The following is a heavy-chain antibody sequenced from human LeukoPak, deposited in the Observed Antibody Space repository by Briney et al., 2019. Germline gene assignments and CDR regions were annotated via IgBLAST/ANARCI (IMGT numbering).Heavy chain of an antibody. CDR1: GFTFSSYA. Sequence: PGGSLRLSCAASGFTFSSYAMSWVRQAPGKGLEWVSGISGTGGSTYYADSVKGRFTISRDNSKNTLYLQMNSLRAEDTAVYYCAKQFLLYSSGWYLIDYWGQGTLVTVSS. V-gene: IGHV3-23*01. J-gene: IGHJ4*02. CDR2: ISGTGGST. D-gene: IGHD6-19*01. CDR3: AKQFLLYSSGWYLIDY.